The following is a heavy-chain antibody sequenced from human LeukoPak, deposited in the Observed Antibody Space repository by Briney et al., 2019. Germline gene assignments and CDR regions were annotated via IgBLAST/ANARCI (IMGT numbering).Heavy chain of an antibody. J-gene: IGHJ4*02. CDR1: GGSISSGNYY. Sequence: PSQTLSLTCTVSGGSISSGNYYWSWIRQPAGKGLEWIGRIYTSGSTNYNPSLKSRVTISVDTSKNQSSLKLSSVTAADTAVYYCARQLQVCSGGSCYSGKGIDYWGQGTLVTVSS. V-gene: IGHV4-61*02. CDR3: ARQLQVCSGGSCYSGKGIDY. CDR2: IYTSGST. D-gene: IGHD2-15*01.